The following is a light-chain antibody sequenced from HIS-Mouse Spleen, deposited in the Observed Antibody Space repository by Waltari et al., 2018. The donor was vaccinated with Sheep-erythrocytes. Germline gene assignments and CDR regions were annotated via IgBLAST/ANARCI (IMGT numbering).Light chain of an antibody. V-gene: IGLV2-11*01. CDR1: SSYVGGYNY. CDR3: CSYAGSYNHV. J-gene: IGLJ1*01. CDR2: DVS. Sequence: QSALTQPRSVSGSPGQSVTISCTGTSSYVGGYNYCPWYQQHPGKAPKLMIYDVSKRPSGVPDRFSGSKSGNTASLTISGLQAEDEADYYCCSYAGSYNHVFATGTKVTVL.